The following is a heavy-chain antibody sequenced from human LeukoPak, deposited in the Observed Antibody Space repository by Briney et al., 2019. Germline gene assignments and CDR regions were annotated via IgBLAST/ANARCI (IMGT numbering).Heavy chain of an antibody. Sequence: GGSLRLSCAASGFTFSSYSMNWVRQAPGKGLEWVSSISSSSSYIYYADSVKGRFTISRDNAKKFLYLQMNSLRVEDTALYYCARDGDGRGEDFDYWGQGILVTVSS. CDR3: ARDGDGRGEDFDY. J-gene: IGHJ4*02. CDR2: ISSSSSYI. V-gene: IGHV3-21*01. D-gene: IGHD4-17*01. CDR1: GFTFSSYS.